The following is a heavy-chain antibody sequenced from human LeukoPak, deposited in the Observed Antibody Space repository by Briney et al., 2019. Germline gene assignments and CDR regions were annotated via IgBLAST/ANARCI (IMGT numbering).Heavy chain of an antibody. CDR1: GGTFSSYA. J-gene: IGHJ5*02. CDR3: AREDSSGYYPKLGP. Sequence: SVKVSCKASGGTFSSYAISWARQAPGQGLEWMGGIIPIFGTANYAQKFQGRVTITADESTSTAYMELSSLRSEDTAVYYCAREDSSGYYPKLGPWGQGTLVTVSS. D-gene: IGHD3-22*01. V-gene: IGHV1-69*13. CDR2: IIPIFGTA.